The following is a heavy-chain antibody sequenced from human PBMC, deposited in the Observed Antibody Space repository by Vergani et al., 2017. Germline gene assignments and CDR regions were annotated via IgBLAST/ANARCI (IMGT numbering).Heavy chain of an antibody. V-gene: IGHV4-34*01. J-gene: IGHJ6*02. CDR3: ARDRTISTYYYGSGSYKDYYYYGMDV. CDR1: GGSFSGYY. D-gene: IGHD3-10*01. Sequence: QVQLQQWGAGLLKPSETLSLTCAVYGGSFSGYYWSWIRQPPGKGLEWIGEINHSGSTNYNPSPKSRVTISVDTSKNQFSLKLSSVTAADTSVYYCARDRTISTYYYGSGSYKDYYYYGMDVWGQGTTVTVSS. CDR2: INHSGST.